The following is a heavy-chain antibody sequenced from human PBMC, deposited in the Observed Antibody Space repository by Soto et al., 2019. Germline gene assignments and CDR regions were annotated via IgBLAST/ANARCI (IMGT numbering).Heavy chain of an antibody. V-gene: IGHV1-2*02. CDR3: ARQGMIAVAGMGLPLGMDV. Sequence: ASEKVACKASGYTFTGYYMHWVRQAPGQGLEWMGWINPNSGGTNYAQKFQGRVTMTRDTSIRTAYMELSRLKSDDTAVYYCARQGMIAVAGMGLPLGMDVWGQGTTVTVSS. CDR2: INPNSGGT. CDR1: GYTFTGYY. D-gene: IGHD6-19*01. J-gene: IGHJ6*02.